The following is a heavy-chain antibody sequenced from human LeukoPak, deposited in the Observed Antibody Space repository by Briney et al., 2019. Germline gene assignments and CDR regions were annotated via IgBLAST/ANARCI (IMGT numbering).Heavy chain of an antibody. J-gene: IGHJ1*01. D-gene: IGHD3-22*01. CDR1: GFTFSSYG. Sequence: GGSLRLSCAASGFTFSSYGMHWVRQAPGKGLEWVAFIRYDGSNKYYADSVKGRFTISRDNSKNTLYLQMNSLRAEDTAVYYCASNYYDSSGYYPEYFQHWGQGTLVTVSS. V-gene: IGHV3-30*02. CDR2: IRYDGSNK. CDR3: ASNYYDSSGYYPEYFQH.